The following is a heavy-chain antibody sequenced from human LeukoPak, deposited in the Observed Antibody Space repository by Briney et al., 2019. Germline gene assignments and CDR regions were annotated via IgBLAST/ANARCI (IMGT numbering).Heavy chain of an antibody. D-gene: IGHD6-13*01. CDR1: GGSISSYY. Sequence: SETLSLTCTVSGGSISSYYWSWIRQPPGKGLEWIGYIYYSGSTNYNPSLKSRVAISVDTSKNQFSLKLSSVTAADTAVYYCARDLAIAAATGWFDPWGQGTLVTVSS. V-gene: IGHV4-59*01. CDR3: ARDLAIAAATGWFDP. J-gene: IGHJ5*02. CDR2: IYYSGST.